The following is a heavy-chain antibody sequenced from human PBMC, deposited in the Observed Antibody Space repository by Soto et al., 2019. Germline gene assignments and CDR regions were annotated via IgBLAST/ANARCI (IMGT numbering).Heavy chain of an antibody. CDR1: GGSISSYY. D-gene: IGHD5-12*01. CDR3: ARDRSRDGYNLVY. V-gene: IGHV4-59*01. CDR2: IYYSGST. Sequence: ETLSLTCTVSGGSISSYYWSWIRQPPGKGLEWIGYIYYSGSTNYNPSLKSRVTISVDTSKNQFSLKLSSVTAADTAVYYCARDRSRDGYNLVYWGQGTLVTVSS. J-gene: IGHJ4*02.